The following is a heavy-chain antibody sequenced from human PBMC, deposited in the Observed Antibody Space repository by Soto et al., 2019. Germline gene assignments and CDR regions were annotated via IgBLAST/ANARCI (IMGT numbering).Heavy chain of an antibody. CDR1: GGSISSVDYY. Sequence: SDTLSLTCTVSGGSISSVDYYWSWIRQPPGKGLELIGYIYYSGSTYYNPSLKSRVTISVDTSKNQFSLKLSSVTAADTAVYYCARARSYGRNRGYYFDXWGQGTLVTVSX. J-gene: IGHJ4*02. V-gene: IGHV4-30-4*02. CDR3: ARARSYGRNRGYYFDX. CDR2: IYYSGST. D-gene: IGHD5-18*01.